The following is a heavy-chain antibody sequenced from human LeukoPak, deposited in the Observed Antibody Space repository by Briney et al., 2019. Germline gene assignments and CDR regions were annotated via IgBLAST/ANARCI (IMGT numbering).Heavy chain of an antibody. CDR1: GYTLTQHS. D-gene: IGHD3-10*01. CDR2: IITDTGNP. CDR3: AREVLRHDY. V-gene: IGHV7-4-1*02. J-gene: IGHJ4*02. Sequence: ASVKVSCKASGYTLTQHSINWVRQAPGRGLEWMGWIITDTGNPTYAQGFTGRFVFSVDTSVNTAYLQISSLKAEDTAVYYCAREVLRHDYWGQGTLVTVSS.